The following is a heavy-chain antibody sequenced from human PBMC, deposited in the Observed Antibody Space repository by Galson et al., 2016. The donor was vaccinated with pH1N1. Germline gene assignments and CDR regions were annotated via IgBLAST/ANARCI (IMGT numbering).Heavy chain of an antibody. J-gene: IGHJ4*02. V-gene: IGHV5-51*01. Sequence: SGAEVKKPGESLKISCKGSGYSFTRYWIGWVRQMPGKGLEWMGIIFPGDSDTRYSPSFQGQVTISADKSISTAYLQWSSLKASDTAMYYCARHSGDGYRYGSERYFDYWGQGALVAVSS. CDR3: ARHSGDGYRYGSERYFDY. CDR2: IFPGDSDT. CDR1: GYSFTRYW. D-gene: IGHD5-18*01.